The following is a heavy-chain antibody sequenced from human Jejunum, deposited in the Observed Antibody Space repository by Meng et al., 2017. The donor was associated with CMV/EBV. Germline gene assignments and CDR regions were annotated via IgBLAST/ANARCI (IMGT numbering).Heavy chain of an antibody. D-gene: IGHD3-22*01. V-gene: IGHV3-30*04. CDR2: SSSDGNDK. Sequence: SGFTFSLYAGHWVRQAAGKGLEWVAVSSSDGNDKFYADSVKGRFSISRDNSKNTLILQMSSLTTDDTAVYYCARDHYSDPTYTEYWGQGTLVTVSS. CDR1: GFTFSLYA. J-gene: IGHJ4*02. CDR3: ARDHYSDPTYTEY.